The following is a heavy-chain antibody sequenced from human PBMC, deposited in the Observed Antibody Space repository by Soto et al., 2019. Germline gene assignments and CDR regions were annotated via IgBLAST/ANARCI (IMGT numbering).Heavy chain of an antibody. CDR3: ARDLYTDRIAVAVS. J-gene: IGHJ4*02. CDR1: GFTFSTYS. Sequence: GGSLRLSCAAPGFTFSTYSMHWVRQAPGKGLEYVSAISSNGGSTYYANSVKGRFTISRDNSKNTLYLQMGSLRAEDMAVYYCARDLYTDRIAVAVSWGKGVLVTVAS. D-gene: IGHD6-19*01. V-gene: IGHV3-64*01. CDR2: ISSNGGST.